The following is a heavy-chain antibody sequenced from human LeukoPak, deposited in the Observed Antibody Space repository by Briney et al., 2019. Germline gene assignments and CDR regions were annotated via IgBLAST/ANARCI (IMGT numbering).Heavy chain of an antibody. Sequence: GRSLRLSCAASGFTVSSNYMSWVRQAPGKGLEWVSITYIDTNTNSAASVKGRFTISRDNSKNTLSLQMNSLRAEDTAVYYCARKNDLFNAAFDIWGQGTVVTVSS. CDR1: GFTVSSNY. J-gene: IGHJ3*02. CDR2: TYIDTNT. D-gene: IGHD1-1*01. CDR3: ARKNDLFNAAFDI. V-gene: IGHV3-53*01.